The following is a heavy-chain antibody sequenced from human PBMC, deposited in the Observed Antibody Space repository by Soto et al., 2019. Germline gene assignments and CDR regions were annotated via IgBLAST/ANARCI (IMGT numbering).Heavy chain of an antibody. J-gene: IGHJ6*02. V-gene: IGHV3-30-3*01. CDR2: ISYDGSNK. D-gene: IGHD2-15*01. CDR1: GFTFSSYA. CDR3: ARETFLGTVVTRHYYYYGMDV. Sequence: GGSLRPSCAASGFTFSSYAMHWVRQAPGKGLEWVAVISYDGSNKYYADSVKGRFTISRDNSKNTLYLQMNSLRAEDTAVYYCARETFLGTVVTRHYYYYGMDVWGQGTTVTVSS.